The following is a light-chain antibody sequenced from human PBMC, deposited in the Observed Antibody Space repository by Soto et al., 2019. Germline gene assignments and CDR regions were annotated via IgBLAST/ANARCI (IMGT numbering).Light chain of an antibody. CDR2: AAS. CDR3: QQSYSTLLT. CDR1: QSISSY. Sequence: IHMTLSPSSLSASVGDRVTIICRASQSISSYLNWYQQKQGKAPKLMIYAASSLQSGVPSRFSGSGYGTDFNLTISSLQTEDFATYYCQQSYSTLLTFGPGTKVDIK. V-gene: IGKV1-39*01. J-gene: IGKJ3*01.